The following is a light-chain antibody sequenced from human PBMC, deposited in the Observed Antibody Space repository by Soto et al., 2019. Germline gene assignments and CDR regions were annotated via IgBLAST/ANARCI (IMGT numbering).Light chain of an antibody. Sequence: EIVLTQSPGTLSLSPGERATLSCRASQSVSSSYLAWYQQNPGQAPRLLIYGVSSRATGIQDRFSGSGSGTDFSLTISRLEPEDFAVYYCQQYGSSPYTFGQGTKLEIK. V-gene: IGKV3-20*01. CDR1: QSVSSSY. CDR2: GVS. CDR3: QQYGSSPYT. J-gene: IGKJ2*01.